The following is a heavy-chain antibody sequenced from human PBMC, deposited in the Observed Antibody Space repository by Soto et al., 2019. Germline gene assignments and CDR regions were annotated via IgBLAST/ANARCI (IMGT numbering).Heavy chain of an antibody. CDR1: GFIFSNYV. D-gene: IGHD1-26*01. J-gene: IGHJ4*02. Sequence: EVQLVDSGGGLVQPGGALRLSCAASGFIFSNYVMSWVRQATGNGLEWVSSISDSGGTAYYAVSVKGRFTISRDNSKNTLYLPMNSLRAEDTAIYYCAKRPRALLTFDYWGQGTLVTVSS. CDR3: AKRPRALLTFDY. CDR2: ISDSGGTA. V-gene: IGHV3-23*04.